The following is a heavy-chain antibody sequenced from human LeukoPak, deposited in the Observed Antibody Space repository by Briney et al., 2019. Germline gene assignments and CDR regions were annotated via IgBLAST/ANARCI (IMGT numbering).Heavy chain of an antibody. J-gene: IGHJ4*02. CDR2: TCYRSKWYN. V-gene: IGHV6-1*01. CDR3: ARDPYTSGRFDY. CDR1: GDNVSSNSAA. Sequence: SQTLSLTCAISGDNVSSNSAAWNWIRQSPSRGLEWLGRTCYRSKWYNDYAVSVKSRITINPDTSKNQFSLQLNSVTPEDTAVYFCARDPYTSGRFDYWGQGILATVSS. D-gene: IGHD6-19*01.